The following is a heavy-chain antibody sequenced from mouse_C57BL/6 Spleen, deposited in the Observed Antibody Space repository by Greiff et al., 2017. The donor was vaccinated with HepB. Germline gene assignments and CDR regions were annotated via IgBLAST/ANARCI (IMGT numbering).Heavy chain of an antibody. J-gene: IGHJ3*01. V-gene: IGHV1-81*01. CDR2: IYPRSGNT. CDR1: GYTFTSYG. Sequence: VQLQQSGAELARPGASVKLSCKASGYTFTSYGISWVKQRTGQGLEWIGEIYPRSGNTYYNEKFKGKATLNADKSSSTAYMELRSLTSEDSAVYFCARDYSNPAWFAYWGQGTLVTVSA. CDR3: ARDYSNPAWFAY. D-gene: IGHD2-5*01.